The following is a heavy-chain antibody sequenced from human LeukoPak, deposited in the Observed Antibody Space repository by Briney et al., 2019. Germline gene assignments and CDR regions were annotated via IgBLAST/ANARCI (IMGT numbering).Heavy chain of an antibody. CDR3: ASRRGSNRPFDY. CDR1: GFTFSNYG. D-gene: IGHD1-26*01. J-gene: IGHJ4*02. Sequence: GGSLRLSCAASGFTFSNYGMTWVRQAPGKGLECVSGIYWNGGTTSYADSVKGRFTISRDNAKNSLYLQMNSLTAEDSAVYYCASRRGSNRPFDYWGQGTLVTVSS. V-gene: IGHV3-20*04. CDR2: IYWNGGTT.